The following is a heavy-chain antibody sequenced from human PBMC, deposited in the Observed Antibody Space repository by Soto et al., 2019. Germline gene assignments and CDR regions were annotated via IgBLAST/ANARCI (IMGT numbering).Heavy chain of an antibody. J-gene: IGHJ4*02. CDR2: ISYDGNNK. Sequence: PGGSLRVSCAAGEFTFSNYGRHWVRQAPGKGLQWLAVISYDGNNKYYADSVEGRFTISRDNSKNTVYLQMNSLRLEDTAVYYCARGPSYSDSYFDHWGQGTLVTVSS. CDR1: EFTFSNYG. CDR3: ARGPSYSDSYFDH. D-gene: IGHD4-17*01. V-gene: IGHV3-30*03.